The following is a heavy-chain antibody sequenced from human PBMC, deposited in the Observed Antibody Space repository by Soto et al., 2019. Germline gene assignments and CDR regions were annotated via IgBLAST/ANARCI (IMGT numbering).Heavy chain of an antibody. CDR1: GYTFTRYG. CDR3: ARVDVFVTPSPQDV. J-gene: IGHJ6*02. Sequence: QVQLVQSGAEVKNPGASVKVSCKASGYTFTRYGIVWVRQAPGQGLEWMGWINTYNGNTNYAQNVQGRVTLTTDTYTSTAYMEMRSLRSNDTDIYFCARVDVFVTPSPQDVWGQGTTVTVSS. V-gene: IGHV1-18*01. CDR2: INTYNGNT. D-gene: IGHD5-12*01.